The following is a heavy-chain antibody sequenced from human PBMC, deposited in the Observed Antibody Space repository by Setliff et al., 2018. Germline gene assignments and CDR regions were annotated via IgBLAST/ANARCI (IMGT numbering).Heavy chain of an antibody. CDR1: GYRFTTYW. CDR3: AREHVSGHSEY. J-gene: IGHJ4*02. V-gene: IGHV5-51*01. CDR2: VYPGDSDT. Sequence: GESLKISCKGSGYRFTTYWIAWVRQKPGKGLEWMGIVYPGDSDTQYSPSFQGQVTFSSDKSINTAYLHLSSLKASDTAMYYCAREHVSGHSEYWGQGTLVAVSS. D-gene: IGHD1-26*01.